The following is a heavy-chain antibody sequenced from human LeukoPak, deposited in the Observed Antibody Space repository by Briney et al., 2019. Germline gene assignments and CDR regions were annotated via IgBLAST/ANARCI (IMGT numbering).Heavy chain of an antibody. CDR3: AKKVVVGATSPYSDFQD. Sequence: GGSLRLSCEASGFTFSSYAMSWVRQAPGKGLEWVSAISGSGVTTHYAGSVKGRFSIPRDNSKNTLYLQMNSLRAEDTALYYCAKKVVVGATSPYSDFQDWGQGTLVTVSS. J-gene: IGHJ1*01. CDR1: GFTFSSYA. D-gene: IGHD1-26*01. CDR2: ISGSGVTT. V-gene: IGHV3-23*01.